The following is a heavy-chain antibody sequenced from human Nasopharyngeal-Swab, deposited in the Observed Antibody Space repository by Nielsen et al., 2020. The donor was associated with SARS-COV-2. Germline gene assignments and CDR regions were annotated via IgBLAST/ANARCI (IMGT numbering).Heavy chain of an antibody. CDR3: AREVRGIAARPYSDYYYGMDV. J-gene: IGHJ6*02. Sequence: RQAPGKGLDWFGSIYYSGSTNYNPSLKSRVTISVDTSKNQFSLKLSSVTAADTAVYYCAREVRGIAARPYSDYYYGMDVWGQGTTVTVSS. V-gene: IGHV4-59*01. CDR2: IYYSGST. D-gene: IGHD6-6*01.